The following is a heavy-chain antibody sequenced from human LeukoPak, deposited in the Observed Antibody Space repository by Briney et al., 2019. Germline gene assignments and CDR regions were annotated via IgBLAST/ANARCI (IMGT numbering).Heavy chain of an antibody. D-gene: IGHD3-3*01. CDR3: ATFGYYDFWSGYSEACY. CDR2: FDPEDGET. V-gene: IGHV1-24*01. J-gene: IGHJ4*02. CDR1: GYTLTELS. Sequence: ASVKVSCKVSGYTLTELSMHWVRQAPGKGLEWMGGFDPEDGETIYAQKFQGRVTMTEDTSTDTAYMELSSLRSEDTAVYYCATFGYYDFWSGYSEACYWGQGTLVTVSS.